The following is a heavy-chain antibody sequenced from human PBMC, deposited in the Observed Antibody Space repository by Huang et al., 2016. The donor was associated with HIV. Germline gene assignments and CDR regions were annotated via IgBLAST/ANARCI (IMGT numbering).Heavy chain of an antibody. Sequence: QVQLQESGPGLVKPSQTLSLTCIVSGGSVSSGFYYWSWIRQPAGKGLEWIGHIYTSGTTNYNPSLKSRVTISLDPSKKQFSLKLSSVTAADTAVYYCASNGYSSGSLDYWGQGTLVTVSS. CDR1: GGSVSSGFYY. V-gene: IGHV4-61*09. D-gene: IGHD6-19*01. J-gene: IGHJ4*02. CDR2: IYTSGTT. CDR3: ASNGYSSGSLDY.